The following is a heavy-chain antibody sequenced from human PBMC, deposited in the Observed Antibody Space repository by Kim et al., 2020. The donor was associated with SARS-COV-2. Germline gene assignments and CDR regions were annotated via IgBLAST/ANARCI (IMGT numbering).Heavy chain of an antibody. V-gene: IGHV3-23*01. CDR2: ISGSGGST. CDR1: GFTFSSYA. Sequence: GGSLRLSCAASGFTFSSYAMSWVRQAPGKGLEWVSAISGSGGSTYYADSVKGRFTISRDNSKNTLYLQMNSLRAEDTAVYYCAKDRSVVVTAIPLDYWGQGTLVTVSS. J-gene: IGHJ4*02. CDR3: AKDRSVVVTAIPLDY. D-gene: IGHD2-21*02.